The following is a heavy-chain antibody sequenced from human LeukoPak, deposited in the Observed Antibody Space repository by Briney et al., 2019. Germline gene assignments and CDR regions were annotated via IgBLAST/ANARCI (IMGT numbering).Heavy chain of an antibody. V-gene: IGHV4-34*01. CDR3: ARGSGLYGMDV. Sequence: PSETLSLTCAVYGGSFSGYYWSWIRQPPGKGLEWIGEINHSGSTNYNPSLKSRVTISVDTSKNQLSLKLSSVTAADTAVYYCARGSGLYGMDVWGQGTTVTVSS. CDR2: INHSGST. J-gene: IGHJ6*02. CDR1: GGSFSGYY.